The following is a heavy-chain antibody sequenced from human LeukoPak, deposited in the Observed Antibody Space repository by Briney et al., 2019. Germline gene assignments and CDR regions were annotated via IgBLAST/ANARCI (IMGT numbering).Heavy chain of an antibody. CDR2: IKQDGSEI. V-gene: IGHV3-7*01. Sequence: PGGSLRLSCAASGFTFTKYWITWVRQAPGKGLEWVANIKQDGSEIFYVDSVKGRFTISRDNAKNSLDLQINSLGAEDTAVYYCARGLDCRSTSCYLDNWGQGTLVTVSS. CDR1: GFTFTKYW. J-gene: IGHJ4*02. D-gene: IGHD2-2*01. CDR3: ARGLDCRSTSCYLDN.